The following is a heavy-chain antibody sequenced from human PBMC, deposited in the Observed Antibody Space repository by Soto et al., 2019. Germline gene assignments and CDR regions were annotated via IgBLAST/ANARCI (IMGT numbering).Heavy chain of an antibody. Sequence: GGSLRLSCAASGFTVSSNYMSWVRQAPGKGLEWVSVIYSGGSTYYADSVKGRFTISRDNSKNMVYLQMNSLRAEDTAVYFCAKLPQYETLTGYLNYFDYWGPGILVTVSS. J-gene: IGHJ4*02. CDR3: AKLPQYETLTGYLNYFDY. CDR2: IYSGGST. V-gene: IGHV3-66*01. CDR1: GFTVSSNY. D-gene: IGHD3-9*01.